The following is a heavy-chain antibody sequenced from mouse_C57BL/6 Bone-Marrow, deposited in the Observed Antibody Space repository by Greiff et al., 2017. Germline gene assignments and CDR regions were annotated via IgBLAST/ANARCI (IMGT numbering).Heavy chain of an antibody. CDR1: GFNIKDDY. Sequence: EVQLQQSGAELVRPGASVKLSCTASGFNIKDDYIHWVKQRPEQGLEWIGWIDPEIGDTEYASKFQGKATITSDTSSNTAYLQLSSLTSKDTAVYYCSSFGRNYFDFWGRGTPLTVAS. CDR3: SSFGRNYFDF. D-gene: IGHD2-10*01. J-gene: IGHJ2*01. CDR2: IDPEIGDT. V-gene: IGHV14-4*01.